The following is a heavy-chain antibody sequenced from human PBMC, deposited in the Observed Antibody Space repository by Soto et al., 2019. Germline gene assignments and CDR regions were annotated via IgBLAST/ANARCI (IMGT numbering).Heavy chain of an antibody. V-gene: IGHV3-43*01. CDR1: GFTFDDYT. J-gene: IGHJ4*02. Sequence: GGSLRLSCAASGFTFDDYTMHWVRQAPGKGLEWVSLISWDGGSTYYADSVKGRFTISRDNSKNSLYLQMNSLRTEDTALYYCAKDHGYSYGPDYWGQGTLVTVSS. CDR3: AKDHGYSYGPDY. D-gene: IGHD5-18*01. CDR2: ISWDGGST.